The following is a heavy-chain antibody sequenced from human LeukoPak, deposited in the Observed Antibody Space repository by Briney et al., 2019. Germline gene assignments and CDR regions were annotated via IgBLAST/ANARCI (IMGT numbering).Heavy chain of an antibody. Sequence: SETLSLTCTVSGYSISRGYYWGWIRQPPGKGLEWIGSIYHSGSTYYNPSLKSRVTISVDTSKNQFSLKLSSVTAADTAVYYCARHRTYYYGSGSYFYFDYWGQGTLVTVSS. CDR3: ARHRTYYYGSGSYFYFDY. J-gene: IGHJ4*02. V-gene: IGHV4-38-2*02. CDR2: IYHSGST. CDR1: GYSISRGYY. D-gene: IGHD3-10*01.